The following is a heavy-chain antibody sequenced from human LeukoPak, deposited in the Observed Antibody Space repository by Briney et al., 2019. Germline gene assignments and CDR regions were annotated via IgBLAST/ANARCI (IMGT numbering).Heavy chain of an antibody. J-gene: IGHJ3*02. CDR2: IKQDGSEK. Sequence: PGGSLRLSCAASGFTFSSYWMSWVRQAPGKGLEWVANIKQDGSEKYYVDSVKGRFTISRDNAKNSLYLQMNSLRAEDTAVYYCARDHPAYYDFWSGYYRHDAFDIWGQGTMVTVSS. V-gene: IGHV3-7*01. D-gene: IGHD3-3*01. CDR1: GFTFSSYW. CDR3: ARDHPAYYDFWSGYYRHDAFDI.